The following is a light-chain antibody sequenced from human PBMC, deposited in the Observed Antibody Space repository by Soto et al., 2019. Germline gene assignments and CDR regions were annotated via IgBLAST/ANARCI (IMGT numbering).Light chain of an antibody. V-gene: IGKV1-5*03. J-gene: IGKJ1*01. Sequence: DIQMTQSPSTLSASVGDRVTITCRASQSISSWLAWYQQKPGKAPNLLIYKASSLESGVPSRFSGSGSGTEFTLTSSSLQPDDFATYYCQQYNNYPRTFGQGTKVEIE. CDR1: QSISSW. CDR3: QQYNNYPRT. CDR2: KAS.